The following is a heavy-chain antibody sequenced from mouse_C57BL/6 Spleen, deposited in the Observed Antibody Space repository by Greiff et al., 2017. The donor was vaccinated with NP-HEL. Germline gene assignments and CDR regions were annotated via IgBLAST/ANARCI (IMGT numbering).Heavy chain of an antibody. Sequence: ESGPGLVKPSQSLSLTCSVTGYSITSGYYWNWIRQFPGNKLEWMGYISYDGSNNYNPSLKNRISITRDTSKNQFFLKLNSVTTEDTATYYCARALRIYYYGSSYYFDYWGQGTTLTVSS. CDR2: ISYDGSN. CDR3: ARALRIYYYGSSYYFDY. D-gene: IGHD1-1*01. J-gene: IGHJ2*01. CDR1: GYSITSGYY. V-gene: IGHV3-6*01.